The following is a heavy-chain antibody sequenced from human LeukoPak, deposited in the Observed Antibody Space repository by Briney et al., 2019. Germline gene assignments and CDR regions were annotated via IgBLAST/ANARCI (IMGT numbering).Heavy chain of an antibody. V-gene: IGHV3-9*01. CDR2: ISWKSGSI. CDR1: GFTFDDDA. J-gene: IGHJ6*03. CDR3: AKGRFGEYLAAYYMDV. D-gene: IGHD3-10*01. Sequence: GRSLRLSCAASGFTFDDDAMHWVRHAPGKCLEWVSCISWKSGSISYADSVKGRFTISRDNAKNSMYLQMDCVRAEDTALTYCAKGRFGEYLAAYYMDVWGKGTTVTVSS.